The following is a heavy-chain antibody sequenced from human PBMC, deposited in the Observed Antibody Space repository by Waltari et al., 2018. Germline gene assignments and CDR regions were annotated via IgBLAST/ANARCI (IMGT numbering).Heavy chain of an antibody. D-gene: IGHD3-16*02. CDR3: AREKSYDYIWGSYPDY. CDR1: GGSISSHY. CDR2: IYYSGST. Sequence: QVQLQESGPGLVKPSETLSLTCTVPGGSISSHYWSWIRQPPGKGLEWIGYIYYSGSTNYNPSLKSRVTISVDTSKNQFSLKLSSVTAADTAVYYCAREKSYDYIWGSYPDYWGQGTLVTVSS. J-gene: IGHJ4*02. V-gene: IGHV4-59*11.